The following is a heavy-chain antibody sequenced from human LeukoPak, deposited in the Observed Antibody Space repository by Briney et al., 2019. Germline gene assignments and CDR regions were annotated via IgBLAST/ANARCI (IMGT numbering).Heavy chain of an antibody. J-gene: IGHJ4*02. CDR2: ISGSGGST. Sequence: GGSLRLSCAASGFXFSSYAISWVRQAPGKGLEWVSAISGSGGSTYYADSVKGRFTISRDNSKNTLYLQMNSLRAEDTAVYYCAKSRCSSTSCWVDYWGQGTLVTVSS. D-gene: IGHD2-2*01. V-gene: IGHV3-23*01. CDR3: AKSRCSSTSCWVDY. CDR1: GFXFSSYA.